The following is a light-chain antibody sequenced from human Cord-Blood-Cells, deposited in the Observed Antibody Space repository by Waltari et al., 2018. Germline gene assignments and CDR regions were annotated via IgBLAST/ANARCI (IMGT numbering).Light chain of an antibody. CDR2: EVS. V-gene: IGLV2-23*02. J-gene: IGLJ2*01. Sequence: QSALTQPASVSGSPGQSLTISCTGTSSAVGIYNLVSWYQQHPGKAPKLMIYEVSKRPSGVSKRFSGSKSGNTASLTISGLQAEDEADYYCCSYAGSSTFVFGGGTKLTVL. CDR3: CSYAGSSTFV. CDR1: SSAVGIYNL.